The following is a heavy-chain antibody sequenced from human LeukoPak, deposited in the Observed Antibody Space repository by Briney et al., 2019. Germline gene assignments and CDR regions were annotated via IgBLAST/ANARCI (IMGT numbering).Heavy chain of an antibody. CDR3: ATQYSSGWYGHFDY. J-gene: IGHJ4*02. V-gene: IGHV1-24*01. D-gene: IGHD6-19*01. Sequence: ASVKVSCKVSGYTLTELSMHWVRQAPGKGLEWMGGFDPEDGETIYAQKFQGRVTMTEDTSTDTAYMELSSLRFEDTAVYYCATQYSSGWYGHFDYWGQGTLVTVSS. CDR2: FDPEDGET. CDR1: GYTLTELS.